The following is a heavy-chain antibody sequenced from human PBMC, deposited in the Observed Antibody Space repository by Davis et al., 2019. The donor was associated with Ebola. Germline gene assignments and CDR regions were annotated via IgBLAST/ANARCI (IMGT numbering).Heavy chain of an antibody. V-gene: IGHV4-59*01. Sequence: SETLSPTCTVSGGSISSYYWSWIRQPPGKGLEWIGYIYHSGSTNYNPSRKSRVTISVDTPKNQFSLKLSSVTAADTAVYYCARVPDYGGRFDYWGQGTLVTVSS. J-gene: IGHJ4*02. CDR2: IYHSGST. CDR3: ARVPDYGGRFDY. D-gene: IGHD4-23*01. CDR1: GGSISSYY.